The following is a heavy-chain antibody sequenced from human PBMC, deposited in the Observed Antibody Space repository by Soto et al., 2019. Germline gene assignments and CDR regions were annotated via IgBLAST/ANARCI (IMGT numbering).Heavy chain of an antibody. CDR1: GFTFSSYA. J-gene: IGHJ3*02. CDR2: ISYDGSNK. Sequence: GGSLRLSCAASGFTFSSYAMHWVRQAPGKGLEWVAVISYDGSNKYYADSVKGRFTISRDNSKNTLYLQMNSLRAEDTAVYYCARDPNWGRFDAFDIWGKGTMVTVSS. D-gene: IGHD7-27*01. V-gene: IGHV3-30-3*01. CDR3: ARDPNWGRFDAFDI.